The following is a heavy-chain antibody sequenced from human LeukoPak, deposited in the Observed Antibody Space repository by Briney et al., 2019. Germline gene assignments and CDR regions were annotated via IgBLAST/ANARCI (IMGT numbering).Heavy chain of an antibody. CDR2: INHSGST. J-gene: IGHJ4*02. D-gene: IGHD2-21*02. Sequence: KPSETLSLTCAVYGGSFSGYYWSWICQPPGKGLEWIGEINHSGSTNYNPSLKSRVTISVDTSKNQFSLKLSSVTAADTAVYYCARDSGAYCGGDCYPTAGNYFDYWGQGTLVTVSS. CDR1: GGSFSGYY. V-gene: IGHV4-34*01. CDR3: ARDSGAYCGGDCYPTAGNYFDY.